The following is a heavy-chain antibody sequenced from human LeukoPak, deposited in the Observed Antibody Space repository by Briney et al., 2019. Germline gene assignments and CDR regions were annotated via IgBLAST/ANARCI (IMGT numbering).Heavy chain of an antibody. J-gene: IGHJ6*02. CDR1: GYGFTSYW. CDR2: MYPGDSDT. CDR3: AIDYYYYGMDV. Sequence: GESLQISFKGSGYGFTSYWIGWVRPVPGKGRGWMGIMYPGDSDTRYSPSFQGQVTISADKSISTAYLQWSSLKASDTAMYYCAIDYYYYGMDVWGQGTTVTVSS. V-gene: IGHV5-51*01.